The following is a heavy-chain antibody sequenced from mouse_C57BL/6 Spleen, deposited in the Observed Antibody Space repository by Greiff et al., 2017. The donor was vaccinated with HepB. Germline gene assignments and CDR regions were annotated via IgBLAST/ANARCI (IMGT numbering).Heavy chain of an antibody. CDR2: INPNNGGT. CDR1: GYTFTDYN. J-gene: IGHJ2*01. Sequence: VQLQQSGPELVKPGASVMMSCKASGYTFTDYNMHWVKQSHGKSLEWIGYINPNNGGTSYNQKFKGKATLTVNKSSSTADMELRSLTSEDSAVYYCARRYYGSYYFDYWGQGTTLTVSS. V-gene: IGHV1-22*01. D-gene: IGHD1-1*01. CDR3: ARRYYGSYYFDY.